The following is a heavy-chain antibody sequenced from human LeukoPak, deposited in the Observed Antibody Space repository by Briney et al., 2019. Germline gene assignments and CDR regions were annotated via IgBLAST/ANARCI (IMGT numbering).Heavy chain of an antibody. Sequence: SETLSLTCTVSGGSTSSYYWSWIRQPPGKGLEWIGYIYYSGSTNYNPSLKSRVTISVDTSKNQFSLKLSSVTAADTAVYYCARGARWLLGPFDYWGQGTLVTVSS. CDR3: ARGARWLLGPFDY. V-gene: IGHV4-59*12. CDR1: GGSTSSYY. J-gene: IGHJ4*02. D-gene: IGHD3-22*01. CDR2: IYYSGST.